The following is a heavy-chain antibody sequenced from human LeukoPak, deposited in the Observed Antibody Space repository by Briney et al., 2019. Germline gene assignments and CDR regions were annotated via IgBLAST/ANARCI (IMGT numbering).Heavy chain of an antibody. Sequence: ASVKVSCKAPGYTFTGYYMHWVRQAPGQGLEWVGIINPSGGSTSYAQKFQGRVTMTRDTSTSTVYMELSSLRSEDTAVYYCATSTGYSSGWYYWGQGTLVTVSS. CDR1: GYTFTGYY. CDR2: INPSGGST. D-gene: IGHD6-19*01. J-gene: IGHJ4*02. V-gene: IGHV1-46*01. CDR3: ATSTGYSSGWYY.